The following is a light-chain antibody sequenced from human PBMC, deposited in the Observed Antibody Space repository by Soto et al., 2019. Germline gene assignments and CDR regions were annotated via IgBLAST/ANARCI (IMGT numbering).Light chain of an antibody. CDR3: QHYNSYSEA. CDR1: QTISSW. J-gene: IGKJ1*01. Sequence: DIQMTQSPSTLSGSVGDRVTITYRDSQTISSWLDWYPQTXGQAPKXXIYKASTLKSGVPSRFRRSGAGTEFTLTISSLQPDDFATDYCQHYNSYSEAFGQGTKVDIK. CDR2: KAS. V-gene: IGKV1-5*03.